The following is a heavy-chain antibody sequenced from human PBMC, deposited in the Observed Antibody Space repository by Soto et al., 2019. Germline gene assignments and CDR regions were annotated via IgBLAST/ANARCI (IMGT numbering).Heavy chain of an antibody. J-gene: IGHJ6*02. CDR1: GFTFSTYA. D-gene: IGHD6-19*01. V-gene: IGHV3-23*01. Sequence: GGSLRLSCAGSGFTFSTYAMSWVRQAPGKGLELVSTLSGSGGKSYYADSVKGRFTISRDNSKHTLYLQMNILTAKDTAVYFCAKEKKGSSDTWYYYGMDVWGQGTTVTVSS. CDR2: LSGSGGKS. CDR3: AKEKKGSSDTWYYYGMDV.